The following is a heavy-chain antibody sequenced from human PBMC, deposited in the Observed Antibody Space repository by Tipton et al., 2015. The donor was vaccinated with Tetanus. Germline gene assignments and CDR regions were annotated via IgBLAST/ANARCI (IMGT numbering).Heavy chain of an antibody. CDR1: GYIFTNYW. J-gene: IGHJ4*02. V-gene: IGHV5-51*01. CDR2: IYPGDSDT. CDR3: ARGHCSDGVCNFDF. Sequence: QLVQSGGEVKKPGESLKISCKGSGYIFTNYWIGWVRQKPVKGMEWMGNIYPGDSDTRYSTSFQGQVTISGDKSVNTACLQWSGLEASEASMFYCARGHCSDGVCNFDFWGQGALVAVAS. D-gene: IGHD2-15*01.